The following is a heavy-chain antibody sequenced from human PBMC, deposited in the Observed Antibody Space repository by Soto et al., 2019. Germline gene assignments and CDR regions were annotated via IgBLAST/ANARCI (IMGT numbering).Heavy chain of an antibody. V-gene: IGHV1-3*01. J-gene: IGHJ5*02. Sequence: ASVKVSCKASGYTFTSYAMHWVRQAPGQRLEWMEWINAGNGNTKYSQKFQGRVTITRDTSASTAYMELSSLRSEDTAVYYCARVGSSNWFDPWGQGTLVTVSS. CDR2: INAGNGNT. CDR3: ARVGSSNWFDP. D-gene: IGHD6-6*01. CDR1: GYTFTSYA.